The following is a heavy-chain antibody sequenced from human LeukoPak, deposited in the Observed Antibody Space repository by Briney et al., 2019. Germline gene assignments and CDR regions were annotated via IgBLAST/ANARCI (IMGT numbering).Heavy chain of an antibody. Sequence: ASVKVSCKASGFTFTSYYMHWVRQAPGQGLEWMGIINPSGGSTSYAQKFQGRVTMTRDMSTRTVYMELSSLRSEDTAVYYCARDSRYYDSSGYYGDLPGDYWGQGTLVTVSS. V-gene: IGHV1-46*01. CDR2: INPSGGST. CDR1: GFTFTSYY. D-gene: IGHD3-22*01. J-gene: IGHJ4*02. CDR3: ARDSRYYDSSGYYGDLPGDY.